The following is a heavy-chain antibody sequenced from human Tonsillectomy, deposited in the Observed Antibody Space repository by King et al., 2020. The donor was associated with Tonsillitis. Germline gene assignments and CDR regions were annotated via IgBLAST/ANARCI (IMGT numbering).Heavy chain of an antibody. CDR2: IYHSGST. CDR1: GYSISSGYY. V-gene: IGHV4-38-2*02. D-gene: IGHD3-9*01. Sequence: VQLQESGPGLVKPSETLSLTCTVSGYSISSGYYWGWIRQPPGKGLEWIGSIYHSGSTYYNPSLKSRVTISVDTSKNQFSLKLSSVTAADTAVYYCARGQVLRYFDLLSIPMGFDYWGQGTLVTVSS. J-gene: IGHJ4*02. CDR3: ARGQVLRYFDLLSIPMGFDY.